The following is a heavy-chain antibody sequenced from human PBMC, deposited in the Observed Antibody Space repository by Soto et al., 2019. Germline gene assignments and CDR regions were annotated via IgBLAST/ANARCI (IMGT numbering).Heavy chain of an antibody. D-gene: IGHD6-13*01. CDR1: GGSISSYY. CDR3: AREDVGTAAGTIWFDP. CDR2: IYYSGST. V-gene: IGHV4-59*01. J-gene: IGHJ5*02. Sequence: QVQLQESGPGLVKPSETLSLTCTVSGGSISSYYWSWIRQPPGKGLEWIGYIYYSGSTNYNPSLKGRVTISVDTSKNQFSLKLSSVTAADTAVYYCAREDVGTAAGTIWFDPWGQGTLVTVSS.